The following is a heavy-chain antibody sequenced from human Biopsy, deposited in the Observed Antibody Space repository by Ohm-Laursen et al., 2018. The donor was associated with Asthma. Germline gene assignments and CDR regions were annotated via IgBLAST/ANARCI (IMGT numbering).Heavy chain of an antibody. CDR3: ARGKTWGRSYYFDY. V-gene: IGHV3-30-3*01. J-gene: IGHJ4*02. CDR2: IFFDGSNK. CDR1: GFTFHNYV. D-gene: IGHD6-6*01. Sequence: SLRLSCSATGFTFHNYVMHWVRQAPGKGLEWVAGIFFDGSNKYYADSVKGRFTISRDNSKDTLYLQVNSLRGDDTAVYYCARGKTWGRSYYFDYWGQGTPVTVSS.